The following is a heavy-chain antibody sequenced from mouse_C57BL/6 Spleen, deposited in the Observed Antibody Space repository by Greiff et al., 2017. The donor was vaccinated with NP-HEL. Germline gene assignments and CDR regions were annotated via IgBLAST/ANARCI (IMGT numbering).Heavy chain of an antibody. CDR3: APYYYGSTWYFDV. V-gene: IGHV1-22*01. J-gene: IGHJ1*03. Sequence: EVQRVESGPELVKPGASVKMSCKASGYTFTDYNMHWVKQSHGKSLEWIGYINPNNGGTSYNQKFKGKATLTVNKSSSTAYMELRSLTSEDSAVYYCAPYYYGSTWYFDVWGTGTTVTVSS. CDR2: INPNNGGT. D-gene: IGHD1-1*01. CDR1: GYTFTDYN.